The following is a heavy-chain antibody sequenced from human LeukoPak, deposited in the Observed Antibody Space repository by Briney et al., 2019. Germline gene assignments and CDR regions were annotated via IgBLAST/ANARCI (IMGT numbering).Heavy chain of an antibody. CDR3: ARDQRSSWFSYGMDV. J-gene: IGHJ6*02. V-gene: IGHV4-59*01. CDR1: GGSISSYY. CDR2: IYYSGST. Sequence: PSGTLSLTCTVSGGSISSYYWSWIRQPPGKGLEWIGYIYYSGSTNYNPSLKSRVTISVDTSKNQFSLKLSSVTAADTAVYYCARDQRSSWFSYGMDVWGQGTTVTVSS. D-gene: IGHD6-13*01.